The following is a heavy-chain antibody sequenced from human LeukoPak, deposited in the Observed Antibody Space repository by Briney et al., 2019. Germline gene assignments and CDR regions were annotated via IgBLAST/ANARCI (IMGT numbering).Heavy chain of an antibody. CDR3: ARVGYYYYYYYMDV. CDR1: GFTVSSNY. J-gene: IGHJ6*03. Sequence: GGSLRLSCAASGFTVSSNYMSWVRQAPGKGLEWVSVIYSGGSTYYADSVKGRFTISRDNSKNTLYLQMNSLRAEDTAVYYCARVGYYYYYYYMDVWGKGTTVTISS. CDR2: IYSGGST. V-gene: IGHV3-53*01.